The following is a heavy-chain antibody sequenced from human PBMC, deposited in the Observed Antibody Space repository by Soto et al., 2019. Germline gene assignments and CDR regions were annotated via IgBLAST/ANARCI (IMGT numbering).Heavy chain of an antibody. V-gene: IGHV1-24*01. D-gene: IGHD2-21*02. CDR2: FDPEDGET. CDR1: GYTLTELS. J-gene: IGHJ5*02. CDR3: ATSGPVVTAIYTSDWFDP. Sequence: QVQLVQSGAEVKKPGASVKVSCKVSGYTLTELSMHWVRQAPGKGLEWMGGFDPEDGETIYAQKFQGRVTMTEDTSTDTSYMELSSLRSEDTAVYYCATSGPVVTAIYTSDWFDPWGQGTLVTVSS.